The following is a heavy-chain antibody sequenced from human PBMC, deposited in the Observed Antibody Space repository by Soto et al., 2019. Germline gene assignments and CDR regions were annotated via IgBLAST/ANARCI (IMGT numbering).Heavy chain of an antibody. CDR1: GFTFSSYA. CDR3: AKGPVGYYYYGMDV. Sequence: PGGSLRLSCAASGFTFSSYAMHWVRQAPGKGLEWVAVISYDGSNKYYADSVKGRFTISRDNSKNTLYLQMNSLRAEDTALYYCAKGPVGYYYYGMDVWGQGTTVTVSS. D-gene: IGHD1-26*01. CDR2: ISYDGSNK. V-gene: IGHV3-30-3*01. J-gene: IGHJ6*02.